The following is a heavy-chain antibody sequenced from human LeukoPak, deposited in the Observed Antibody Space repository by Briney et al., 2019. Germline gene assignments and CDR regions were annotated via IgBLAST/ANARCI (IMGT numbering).Heavy chain of an antibody. J-gene: IGHJ4*02. Sequence: SETLSLTCNVSGGSLSSYYWRWIRQPPGKGLEWIGYIYYSGSTNYNPSLKSRVTISVDTSKNQFSLKLSSVTAADTAVYYCAREDGYKGFDYWGQGTLVTVSS. CDR2: IYYSGST. V-gene: IGHV4-59*01. CDR3: AREDGYKGFDY. D-gene: IGHD5-24*01. CDR1: GGSLSSYY.